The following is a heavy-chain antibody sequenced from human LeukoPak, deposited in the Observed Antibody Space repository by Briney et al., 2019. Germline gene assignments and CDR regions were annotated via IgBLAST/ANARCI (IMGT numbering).Heavy chain of an antibody. V-gene: IGHV4-59*01. CDR1: GGYISSYF. D-gene: IGHD3-22*01. Sequence: SETLSLTCTVSGGYISSYFWSWVRKPPGKGLQWIGYIYYTGSTSYNPSLKSRVTISLGTSKNQFSLKLNSVTAADTAVYYRARDSEDSGHYYPFHYWGLGTLVTVSS. CDR2: IYYTGST. CDR3: ARDSEDSGHYYPFHY. J-gene: IGHJ4*01.